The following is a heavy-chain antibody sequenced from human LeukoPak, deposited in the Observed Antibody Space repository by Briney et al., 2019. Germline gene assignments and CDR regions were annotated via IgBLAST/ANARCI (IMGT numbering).Heavy chain of an antibody. CDR2: IYTSGST. J-gene: IGHJ6*03. CDR1: GGSISSYY. CDR3: ARDQSAHYYYYMDV. V-gene: IGHV4-4*07. Sequence: SETLSLTCTVSGGSISSYYWSWIRQPAGTGLEWIGRIYTSGSTNYNPSLKSRVTMSVDTSKNQFSLKLSSVTAADTAVYYCARDQSAHYYYYMDVWGKGTTVTVSS.